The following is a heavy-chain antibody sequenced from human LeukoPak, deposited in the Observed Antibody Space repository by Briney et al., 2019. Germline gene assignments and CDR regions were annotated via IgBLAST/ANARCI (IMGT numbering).Heavy chain of an antibody. D-gene: IGHD1-26*01. CDR3: AKSIVGATTVDY. Sequence: PGGSLRLPCAASGFTFSSYGMHWVRQAPGKGLEWVAVISYDGSNKYYADSVKGRFTISRDNSKNTLYLQMNSLRAEDTAVYYCAKSIVGATTVDYWGQGTLVTVSS. J-gene: IGHJ4*02. CDR2: ISYDGSNK. CDR1: GFTFSSYG. V-gene: IGHV3-30*18.